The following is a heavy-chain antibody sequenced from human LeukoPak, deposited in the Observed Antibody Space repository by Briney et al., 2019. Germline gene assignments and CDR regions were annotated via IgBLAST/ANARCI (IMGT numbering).Heavy chain of an antibody. CDR3: ASXRLGXXGXSVVSPPDAFDI. CDR1: GGSISSYY. Sequence: SETLSLTCTVSGGSISSYYWSWIRQPPGKGLEWIGYIYYSGSTNYNPSLKSRVTISVDTSKNQFSLKLSSVTAADTAVYYCASXRLGXXGXSVVSPPDAFDIWGQGTMVTVSS. V-gene: IGHV4-59*08. CDR2: IYYSGST. J-gene: IGHJ3*02. D-gene: IGHD2-21*01.